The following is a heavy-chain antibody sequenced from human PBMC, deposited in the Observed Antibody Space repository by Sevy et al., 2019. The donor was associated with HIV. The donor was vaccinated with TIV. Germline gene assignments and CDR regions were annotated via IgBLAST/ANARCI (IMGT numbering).Heavy chain of an antibody. V-gene: IGHV3-11*04. Sequence: GGSLRLSCAASGFTFSDYYMSWIRQAPGKGLEWVSYISSSSITIYYADSVKGRFTISRDNAKNSLYLQMNSLRAEDTALYYCARGAAYCGDDSYAFDIWGQGTMVTVSS. D-gene: IGHD2-21*02. CDR1: GFTFSDYY. J-gene: IGHJ3*02. CDR3: ARGAAYCGDDSYAFDI. CDR2: ISSSSITI.